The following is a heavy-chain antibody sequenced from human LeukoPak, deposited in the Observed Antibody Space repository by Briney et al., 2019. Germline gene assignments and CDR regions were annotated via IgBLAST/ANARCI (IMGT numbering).Heavy chain of an antibody. Sequence: PGGSLRLSCAASGFTFSSYAMSWVRQAPGKGLEWVSAISGSGGSTYYADSVKGRFTISRDNSKNTLYLQMNSLRAEDTAVYYCAKDLAFYDSSGYYWEWSDPWGQGTLVTVSS. D-gene: IGHD3-22*01. CDR3: AKDLAFYDSSGYYWEWSDP. CDR2: ISGSGGST. V-gene: IGHV3-23*01. CDR1: GFTFSSYA. J-gene: IGHJ5*02.